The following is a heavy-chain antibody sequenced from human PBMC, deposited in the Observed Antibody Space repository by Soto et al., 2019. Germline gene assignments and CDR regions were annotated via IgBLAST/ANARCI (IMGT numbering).Heavy chain of an antibody. V-gene: IGHV3-74*01. CDR1: GFTFGDYW. CDR3: ARGGYYDTNGYFPFDY. J-gene: IGHJ4*02. Sequence: GGSLRLSCAASGFTFGDYWMLWVRQAPGKGLVWVSRTYTDGSRATYADSVKGRFTISRDNAKNSLYLQMDSLRVEDTAVYYCARGGYYDTNGYFPFDYWGPGTLVTVSS. CDR2: TYTDGSRA. D-gene: IGHD3-22*01.